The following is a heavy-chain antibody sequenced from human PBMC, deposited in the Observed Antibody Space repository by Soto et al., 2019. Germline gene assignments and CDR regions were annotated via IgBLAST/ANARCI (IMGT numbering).Heavy chain of an antibody. CDR2: INHSGST. V-gene: IGHV4-34*01. Sequence: QVQLQQWGAGLLKPSETLSLTCAVYGGSFSGYYWSWIRQPPGKGLEWIGEINHSGSTNYNPSLKSRVTLSVDTSKNQFSLKLSSVTAADTAVYYCARAAAGTNLPFDYWGQGTLVTVSS. CDR3: ARAAAGTNLPFDY. CDR1: GGSFSGYY. D-gene: IGHD6-13*01. J-gene: IGHJ4*02.